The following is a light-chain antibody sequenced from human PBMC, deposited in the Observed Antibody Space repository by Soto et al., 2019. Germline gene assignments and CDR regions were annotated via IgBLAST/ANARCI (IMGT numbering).Light chain of an antibody. V-gene: IGKV3-20*01. CDR3: QQYGSSPPIT. Sequence: EIVLTQSPGTLSLSPGERATLSFRASQSVSSSYLAWCQQKPGQAPRLLIYGASSRATGIPDRFSGSGSGTDFTLTISRLEPEDFAVYYCQQYGSSPPITFGQGTRLEIK. CDR1: QSVSSSY. CDR2: GAS. J-gene: IGKJ5*01.